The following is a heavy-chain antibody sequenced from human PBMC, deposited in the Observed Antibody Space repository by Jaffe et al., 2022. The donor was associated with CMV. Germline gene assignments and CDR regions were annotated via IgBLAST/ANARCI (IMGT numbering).Heavy chain of an antibody. CDR2: INHSGST. V-gene: IGHV4-34*01. CDR3: ARIDSSGYFDY. D-gene: IGHD3-22*01. J-gene: IGHJ4*02. CDR1: GGSFSGYY. Sequence: QVQLQQWGAGLLKPSETLSLTCAVYGGSFSGYYWSWIRQPPGKGLEWIGEINHSGSTNYNPSLKSRVTISVDTSKNQFSLKLSSVTAADTAVYYCARIDSSGYFDYWGQGTLVTVSS.